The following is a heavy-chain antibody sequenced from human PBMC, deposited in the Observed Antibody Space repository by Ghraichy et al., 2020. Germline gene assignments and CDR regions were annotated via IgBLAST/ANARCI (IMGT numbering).Heavy chain of an antibody. D-gene: IGHD6-13*01. CDR1: AFTFSSYA. CDR2: ISGSGDST. V-gene: IGHV3-23*01. Sequence: GGSLRLSCAASAFTFSSYAMTWVGQAPGKGLEWVSAISGSGDSTYYADSVKGRFTISRDNSKNTLYLQMNSLRAEDTAVYFCAKGVSSSRYYFDYWGQGTLVTVSS. J-gene: IGHJ4*02. CDR3: AKGVSSSRYYFDY.